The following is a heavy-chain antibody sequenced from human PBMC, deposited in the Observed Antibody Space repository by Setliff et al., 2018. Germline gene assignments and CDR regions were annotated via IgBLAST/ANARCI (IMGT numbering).Heavy chain of an antibody. J-gene: IGHJ4*02. D-gene: IGHD1-1*01. CDR1: GGPVTSYY. Sequence: PSETLSLTCTVSGGPVTSYYWSWIRQPAGKGPGWIGHIYASWRTNYNPSLKSRVTISLDTSKNQFSLKLSSVTAADTAVYYCAREGNPLKYDYWGQGTLVTVSS. CDR3: AREGNPLKYDY. CDR2: IYASWRT. V-gene: IGHV4-4*07.